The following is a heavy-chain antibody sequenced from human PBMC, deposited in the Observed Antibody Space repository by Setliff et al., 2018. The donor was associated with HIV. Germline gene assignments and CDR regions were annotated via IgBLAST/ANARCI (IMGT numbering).Heavy chain of an antibody. CDR2: INHSGST. V-gene: IGHV4-34*01. Sequence: SETLSLTCAVYGGSFSGYYWSWIRQPPGKGLEWIGEINHSGSTNYNPSLKSRVTISVDTSKNQFSLKLGSVTAADTAVYYCARSPGVRFDPWGQGTLVTVSS. CDR1: GGSFSGYY. CDR3: ARSPGVRFDP. D-gene: IGHD3-10*01. J-gene: IGHJ5*02.